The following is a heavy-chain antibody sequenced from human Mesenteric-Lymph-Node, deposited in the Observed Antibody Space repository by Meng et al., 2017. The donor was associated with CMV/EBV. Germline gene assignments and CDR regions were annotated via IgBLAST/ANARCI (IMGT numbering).Heavy chain of an antibody. V-gene: IGHV4-34*01. D-gene: IGHD3-9*01. CDR1: GGSFSGYY. CDR2: INHSGST. CDR3: ARGSSYDILTGYFDY. Sequence: QAELPQWGAGLLKPSETLSVTCAVYGGSFSGYYWNWIRQSSEKGLEWIGEINHSGSTTYNPSFTSRIIISVDTSTNQISLNMSSVTAADTAVYYCARGSSYDILTGYFDYWGQGALVTVSS. J-gene: IGHJ4*02.